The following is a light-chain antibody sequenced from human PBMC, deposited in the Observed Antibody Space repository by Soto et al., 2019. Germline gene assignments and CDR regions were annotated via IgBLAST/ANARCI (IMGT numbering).Light chain of an antibody. CDR1: ASDVGGYNF. Sequence: QSALTQPPSASGSPGQSVTISCTGTASDVGGYNFVSWYQQHPGQAPKLIIYEVTRRPSGVPDRFSGSKSGNTASLTVSGLQADDEAYFYCSSYASFNTWVFGGGTKLTVL. J-gene: IGLJ3*02. CDR3: SSYASFNTWV. V-gene: IGLV2-8*01. CDR2: EVT.